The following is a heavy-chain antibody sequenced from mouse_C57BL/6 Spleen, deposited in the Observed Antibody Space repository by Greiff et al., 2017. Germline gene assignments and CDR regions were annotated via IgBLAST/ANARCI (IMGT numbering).Heavy chain of an antibody. Sequence: QVQLQQPGAELVKPGASVKLSCKASGYTFTSYWMHWVKQRPGQGLEWIGMIHPNSGSTNYNEKFKSKATLTVDKSSSTAYMQLSSLPSEDSAVYYCARDEGDYYGSRFTYWCQGTLVTVSA. CDR2: IHPNSGST. CDR3: ARDEGDYYGSRFTY. J-gene: IGHJ3*01. CDR1: GYTFTSYW. D-gene: IGHD1-1*01. V-gene: IGHV1-64*01.